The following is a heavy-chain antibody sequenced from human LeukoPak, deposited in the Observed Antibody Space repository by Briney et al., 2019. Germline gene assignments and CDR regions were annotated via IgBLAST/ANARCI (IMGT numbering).Heavy chain of an antibody. Sequence: SETLSLTCTVSGYSISSGYYWSWIRQPPGKGLEWIGEINHSGSTNYNPSLKSRVTISVDTSKNQFSPKLSSVTAADTAVYYCARGGRTYSSSWYVNYYYYMDVWGKGTTVTVSS. V-gene: IGHV4-38-2*02. J-gene: IGHJ6*03. CDR1: GYSISSGYY. D-gene: IGHD6-13*01. CDR2: INHSGST. CDR3: ARGGRTYSSSWYVNYYYYMDV.